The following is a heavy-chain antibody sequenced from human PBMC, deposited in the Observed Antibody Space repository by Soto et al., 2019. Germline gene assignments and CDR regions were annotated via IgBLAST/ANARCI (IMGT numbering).Heavy chain of an antibody. CDR2: IGTAGQT. J-gene: IGHJ4*02. V-gene: IGHV3-13*01. CDR3: AGRSGSSDY. Sequence: GGSLRLSCAASGFTFSSYDMHWVRQATRKGLEWVSGIGTAGQTFYPASVKGRFTISRENAKISLYLQMNSLRAGDTAVYYCAGRSGSSDYWGRGTLVTVSS. D-gene: IGHD3-10*01. CDR1: GFTFSSYD.